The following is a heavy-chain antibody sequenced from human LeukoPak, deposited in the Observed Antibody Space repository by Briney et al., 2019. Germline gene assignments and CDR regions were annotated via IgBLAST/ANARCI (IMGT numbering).Heavy chain of an antibody. D-gene: IGHD4-17*01. Sequence: GGSLRLSCAASGFTFSSYGMHWVRQAPGKGLEWVANIKRDGSEMYYVDSVKGRFTISRDNAKDSLFLQMNSLRVEDTAVYYCARDLGDSGDYRIDAFDIWGQGTMVTVSS. CDR2: IKRDGSEM. J-gene: IGHJ3*02. CDR1: GFTFSSYG. V-gene: IGHV3-7*01. CDR3: ARDLGDSGDYRIDAFDI.